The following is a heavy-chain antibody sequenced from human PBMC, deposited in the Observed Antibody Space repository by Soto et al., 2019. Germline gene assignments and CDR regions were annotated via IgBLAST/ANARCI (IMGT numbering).Heavy chain of an antibody. D-gene: IGHD1-26*01. CDR3: ARWEQPLFDY. J-gene: IGHJ4*02. CDR2: ISSDGNPK. V-gene: IGHV3-30-3*01. CDR1: GFNVSAYT. Sequence: QVKLVESGGGVVQPGRSLRLSCAASGFNVSAYTMHWVRQAQGKGLEWVAVISSDGNPKYYTDSVKGRFTISRDTSTNTLYLQMNSLRAEDTAVYYCARWEQPLFDYWGQGTLVTVSS.